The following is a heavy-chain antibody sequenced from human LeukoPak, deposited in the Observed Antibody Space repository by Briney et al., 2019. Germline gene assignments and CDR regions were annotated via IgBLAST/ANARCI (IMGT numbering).Heavy chain of an antibody. CDR2: ISPDKT. J-gene: IGHJ3*02. V-gene: IGHV3-23*01. D-gene: IGHD3-3*02. Sequence: GGSLRLSCTPSGFIFNNFGLMWVRQAPGKGLEWVSAISPDKTYYADSVKGRLTISRDNYKNTVDLHMNSPRAEDTAIYYCVKEHVDRAFTRSFEIWGQGIVVTVSS. CDR1: GFIFNNFG. CDR3: VKEHVDRAFTRSFEI.